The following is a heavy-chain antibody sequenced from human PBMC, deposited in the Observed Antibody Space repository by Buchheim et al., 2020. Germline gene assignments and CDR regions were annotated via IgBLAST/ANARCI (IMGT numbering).Heavy chain of an antibody. D-gene: IGHD4-11*01. CDR1: GGSFSGYY. Sequence: QVQLQQWGAGLLKPSETLSLTCAVYGGSFSGYYWSWIRQPPGKGLEWIGEINHSGSTNSNPSLKSRVTISVDTSKNQSSLKLSSVTAADTAVYYCARSKNQFTTVTRWVQQSGWFDPWGQGTL. J-gene: IGHJ5*02. CDR3: ARSKNQFTTVTRWVQQSGWFDP. CDR2: INHSGST. V-gene: IGHV4-34*01.